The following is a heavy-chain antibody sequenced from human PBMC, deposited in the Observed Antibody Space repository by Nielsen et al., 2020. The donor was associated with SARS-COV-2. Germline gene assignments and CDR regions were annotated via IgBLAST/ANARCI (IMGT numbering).Heavy chain of an antibody. D-gene: IGHD6-13*01. CDR3: ARGGFAAALAFDI. V-gene: IGHV3-66*01. CDR1: GFTVSSNY. Sequence: GGSLKISCAASGFTVSSNYMSWVRQAPGKGLEWVSVIYSGGSTYYADSVKGRFTISRDNSKNTLYLQMNSLRAEDTAVYYCARGGFAAALAFDIWGQGTMVTVSS. J-gene: IGHJ3*02. CDR2: IYSGGST.